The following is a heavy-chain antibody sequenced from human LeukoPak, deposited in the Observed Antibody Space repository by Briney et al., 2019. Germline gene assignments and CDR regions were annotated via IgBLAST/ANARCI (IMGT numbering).Heavy chain of an antibody. CDR2: INYSGNT. J-gene: IGHJ5*02. CDR1: GDSISISSYY. V-gene: IGHV4-39*07. D-gene: IGHD3-3*02. CDR3: TRFQIGTILVS. Sequence: SETLSLTCTVSGDSISISSYYWVWIRQPPGQGLEWIGTINYSGNTYYNPSLKSRVTISSDTSKSQSSLKLTSVTAADTAVYYCTRFQIGTILVSWGQGTLVTVSS.